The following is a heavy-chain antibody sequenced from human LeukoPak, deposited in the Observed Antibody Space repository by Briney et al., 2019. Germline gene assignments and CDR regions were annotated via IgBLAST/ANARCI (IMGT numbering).Heavy chain of an antibody. J-gene: IGHJ4*02. D-gene: IGHD3-10*01. V-gene: IGHV3-48*03. CDR1: GFTFSSYE. CDR2: ISSSGSTI. CDR3: XXXXXXXXXXGSGSYDRYYDY. Sequence: XXXXXCXASGFTFSSYEMNWVRQAPGKGLEWVSYISSSGSTIYYADSVKGRFTLSRETAKKSLYLQMNSLRPEDTAVYYXXXXXXXXXXXGSGSYDRYYDYWGQGTLVTVSS.